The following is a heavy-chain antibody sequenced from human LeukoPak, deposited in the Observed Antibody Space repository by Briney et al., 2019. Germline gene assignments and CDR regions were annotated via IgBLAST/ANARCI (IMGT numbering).Heavy chain of an antibody. D-gene: IGHD6-6*01. V-gene: IGHV4-39*01. CDR3: ARHEIAARYRWFDP. CDR1: GGSISSSSYY. J-gene: IGHJ5*02. Sequence: SETLSLTCTVSGGSISSSSYYWGWIRQPPGKGLEWIGGIYYSGSTYYNPSLKSRVTISVDTSKNQFSLELSSVTAADTAVYYCARHEIAARYRWFDPWGQGTLVTVSS. CDR2: IYYSGST.